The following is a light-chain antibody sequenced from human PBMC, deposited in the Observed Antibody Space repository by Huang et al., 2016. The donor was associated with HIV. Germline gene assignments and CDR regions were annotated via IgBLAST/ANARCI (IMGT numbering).Light chain of an antibody. V-gene: IGKV4-1*01. Sequence: DIIMTQSPDSLAVSLGERATLNCRSSQSVYSSSTSKDYMAWFQQKPGQPPRLLLFWASTREAGVPDRCSGRGSGTHFTLTIANLEAEDAAIYYCQQYYSSPQTFGQGTRVEVK. CDR1: QSVYSSSTSKDY. J-gene: IGKJ1*01. CDR2: WAS. CDR3: QQYYSSPQT.